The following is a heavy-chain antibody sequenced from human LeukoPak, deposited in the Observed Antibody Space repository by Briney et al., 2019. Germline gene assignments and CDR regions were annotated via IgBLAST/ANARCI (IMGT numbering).Heavy chain of an antibody. V-gene: IGHV4-31*03. J-gene: IGHJ4*02. CDR1: ARSISRSGYY. CDR2: MYYRGST. CDR3: ARGALTYYYDSSYFDY. Sequence: SQTLSLTCTVSARSISRSGYYWSWIRQQPGRGLGRIGFMYYRGSTYYNRSLKTRVTISVSTTKNRISLKLSPVTAADTAVYYCARGALTYYYDSSYFDYWGQGTLVTVSS. D-gene: IGHD3-22*01.